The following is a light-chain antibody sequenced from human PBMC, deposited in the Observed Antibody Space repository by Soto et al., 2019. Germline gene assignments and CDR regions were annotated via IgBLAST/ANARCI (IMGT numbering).Light chain of an antibody. CDR3: QHYDHLPIT. Sequence: DIPFTQSPSSLSTSVGDRVTITCQASQDITNYLNWYQQKPGKAPRLLLYGASSLETGVPSRFSGSGSGTDFTLTISSLQPEDVATYYCQHYDHLPITFGQGTRLEIK. J-gene: IGKJ5*01. CDR2: GAS. CDR1: QDITNY. V-gene: IGKV1-33*01.